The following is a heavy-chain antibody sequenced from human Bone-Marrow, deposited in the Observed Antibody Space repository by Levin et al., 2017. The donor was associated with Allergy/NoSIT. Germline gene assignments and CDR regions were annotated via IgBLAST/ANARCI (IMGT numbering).Heavy chain of an antibody. V-gene: IGHV1-69*06. CDR1: GGTFSSYA. CDR2: IIPIFGTA. CDR3: ARGDSSGWDFDY. J-gene: IGHJ4*02. D-gene: IGHD6-19*01. Sequence: ASVKVSCKASGGTFSSYAISWVRQAPGQGLEWMGGIIPIFGTANYAQKFQGRVTITADKSTSTAYMELSSLRSEDTAVYYCARGDSSGWDFDYWGQGTLVTVSS.